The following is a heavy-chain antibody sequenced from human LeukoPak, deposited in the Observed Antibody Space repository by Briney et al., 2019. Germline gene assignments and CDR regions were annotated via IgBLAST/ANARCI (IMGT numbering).Heavy chain of an antibody. D-gene: IGHD2-2*01. V-gene: IGHV3-30*02. CDR1: GFTFSSYG. J-gene: IGHJ4*02. CDR3: AKDRKCSSTSCKGYFDY. CDR2: IRYDGSNK. Sequence: GGSLRLSCAASGFTFSSYGMHWVRQAPGKGLEWVAFIRYDGSNKYYADSVKGRFTISRDNSKNTLYLQVNSLRAEDTAVYYCAKDRKCSSTSCKGYFDYWGQGTLVTVSS.